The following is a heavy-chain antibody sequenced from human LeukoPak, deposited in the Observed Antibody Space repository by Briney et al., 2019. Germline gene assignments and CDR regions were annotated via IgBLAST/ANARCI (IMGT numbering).Heavy chain of an antibody. Sequence: SETLSLTCAVYGGSFSGYYWSWIRQPPGKGLEWIGEINHRGSTNYNPSLKSRVTISVDTSKNQFSLKLSSVTAADTAVYYCARLSHQWLGLGAFFDYWGQGTLVTVSS. CDR3: ARLSHQWLGLGAFFDY. CDR2: INHRGST. D-gene: IGHD6-19*01. J-gene: IGHJ4*02. V-gene: IGHV4-34*01. CDR1: GGSFSGYY.